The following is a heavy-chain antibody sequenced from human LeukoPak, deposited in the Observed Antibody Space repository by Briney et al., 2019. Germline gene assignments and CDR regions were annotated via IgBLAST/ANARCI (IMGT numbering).Heavy chain of an antibody. CDR2: INPNTGGT. J-gene: IGHJ3*02. V-gene: IGHV1-2*02. Sequence: ASVKVSCKASGYSFTGYYMHRVRQAPGQGLEWMGWINPNTGGTNTAQKFQGRVSMTRDTSISTAYMELSRLRSDDTAVYFCARKGAEAFDIWGQGTMVAVSS. D-gene: IGHD3-16*01. CDR3: ARKGAEAFDI. CDR1: GYSFTGYY.